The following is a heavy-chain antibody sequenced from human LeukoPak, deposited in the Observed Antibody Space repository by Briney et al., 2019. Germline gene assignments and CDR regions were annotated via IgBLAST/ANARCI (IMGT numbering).Heavy chain of an antibody. CDR3: ARVRRGSLAAAKDY. CDR2: MNPNSDNT. D-gene: IGHD2-15*01. CDR1: GYTFTSYD. Sequence: ASVKVSCKASGYTFTSYDINWVRQATGQGLEWMGWMNPNSDNTGYAQKFQGRVTTTRNTSISTAYMELSSLRSEDTAVYYCARVRRGSLAAAKDYWGQGTLVTVSS. J-gene: IGHJ4*02. V-gene: IGHV1-8*01.